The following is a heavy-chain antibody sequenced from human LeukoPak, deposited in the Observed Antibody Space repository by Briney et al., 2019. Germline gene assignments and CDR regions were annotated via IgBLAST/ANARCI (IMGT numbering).Heavy chain of an antibody. CDR2: ISGSGDST. CDR3: AKGSWGIAVAVDYFDY. J-gene: IGHJ4*02. Sequence: PGGSLRLSCAASGFTFISYAMTWVRQAPGKGLEWVSAISGSGDSTYYADSVKGRFTISRDNPKNTLYLQMNSLRAEDTAVYYCAKGSWGIAVAVDYFDYWGQGTLVTVSS. D-gene: IGHD6-19*01. V-gene: IGHV3-23*01. CDR1: GFTFISYA.